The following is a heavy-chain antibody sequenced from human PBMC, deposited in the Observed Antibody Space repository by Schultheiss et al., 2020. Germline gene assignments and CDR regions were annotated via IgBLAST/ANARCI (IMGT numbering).Heavy chain of an antibody. CDR3: AREVPGYYDSSGYYPRGVYFDY. D-gene: IGHD3-22*01. CDR2: INPNSGGT. CDR1: GYTFTGYY. J-gene: IGHJ4*02. V-gene: IGHV1-2*04. Sequence: ASVKVSCKASGYTFTGYYMHWVRQAPGQGLEWMGWINPNSGGTNYAQKFQGWVTMTRDTSISTAYMELSRLRSDDTAVYYCAREVPGYYDSSGYYPRGVYFDYWGQGTLVNVSS.